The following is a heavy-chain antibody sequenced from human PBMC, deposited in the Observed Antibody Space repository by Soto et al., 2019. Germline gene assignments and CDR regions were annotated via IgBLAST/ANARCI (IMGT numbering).Heavy chain of an antibody. CDR3: AKAGLSGYYDSSGYYGIDY. CDR2: ISGSGGST. D-gene: IGHD3-22*01. J-gene: IGHJ4*02. CDR1: GFTFSSYA. Sequence: PGGSLRLSCAASGFTFSSYAMSWVRQAPGKGLEWVSAISGSGGSTYYADSVKGRFTISRDNSKNTLYLQMNSLRAEDTAVYYCAKAGLSGYYDSSGYYGIDYWGQGTLVTVSS. V-gene: IGHV3-23*01.